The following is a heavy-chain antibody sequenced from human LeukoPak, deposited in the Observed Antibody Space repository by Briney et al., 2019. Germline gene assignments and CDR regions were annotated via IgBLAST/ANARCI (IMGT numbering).Heavy chain of an antibody. CDR3: AREGYCTGDKCSLHH. V-gene: IGHV1-2*02. CDR2: FNPNTGGT. CDR1: GYTFIAYY. D-gene: IGHD2-8*02. Sequence: ASVKVSCKTSGYTFIAYYMHWVRQAPGQGPEWLGWFNPNTGGTNYAQKFQGRVTMTRDTSISTAYMELSRLRPDDTAVYYCAREGYCTGDKCSLHHWGQGTLVTVSS. J-gene: IGHJ1*01.